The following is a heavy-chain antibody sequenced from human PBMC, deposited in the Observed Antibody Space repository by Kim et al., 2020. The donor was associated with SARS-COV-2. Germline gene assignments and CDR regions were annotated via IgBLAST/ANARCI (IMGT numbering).Heavy chain of an antibody. D-gene: IGHD6-13*01. V-gene: IGHV4-4*02. CDR3: ARVGYSSSWDGNWFDP. J-gene: IGHJ5*02. Sequence: SLKSRVTISVDKSKHQFSLKLRSVTAADTAVYYCARVGYSSSWDGNWFDPWGQGTLVTVSS.